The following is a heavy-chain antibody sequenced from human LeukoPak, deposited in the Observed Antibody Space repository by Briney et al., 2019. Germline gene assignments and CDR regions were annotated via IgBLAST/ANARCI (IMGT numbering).Heavy chain of an antibody. CDR1: GGSFSGYY. V-gene: IGHV4-34*01. D-gene: IGHD1-7*01. CDR3: ARGRNWNYVSVHFDY. J-gene: IGHJ4*02. Sequence: PSETLSLTCAVYGGSFSGYYWSWIRQPPGKGLEWIGEINHSGSTNYNPSLKSRVTISVDTSKNQFSLKLSSVTAADTAVYYCARGRNWNYVSVHFDYWGQGTLVTVSS. CDR2: INHSGST.